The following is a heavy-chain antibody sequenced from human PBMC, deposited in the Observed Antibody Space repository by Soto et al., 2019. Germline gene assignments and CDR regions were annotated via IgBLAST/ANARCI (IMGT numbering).Heavy chain of an antibody. CDR1: GGSISSGGYS. Sequence: SETLSLTCAVSGGSISSGGYSRSWIRQPPGKGLEWIGYIYHSGGTYYNPSLKSRVTISVDRSKNQFSPKLSSVTAADTAVYYCARIIAAAGYGMDVWGQGTTVTVSS. V-gene: IGHV4-30-2*01. D-gene: IGHD6-13*01. J-gene: IGHJ6*02. CDR2: IYHSGGT. CDR3: ARIIAAAGYGMDV.